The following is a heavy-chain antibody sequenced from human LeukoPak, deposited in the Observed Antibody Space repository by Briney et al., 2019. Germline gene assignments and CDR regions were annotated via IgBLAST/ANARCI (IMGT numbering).Heavy chain of an antibody. J-gene: IGHJ4*02. V-gene: IGHV4-39*02. Sequence: PSETLSLTCTVSGGSISSSSYYWGWIRQPPGKGLEWIGSIYYSGSTYYNPSLKSRVTISVDTSKNQFSLQLNSVTPEDTAVYYCAREGGNIMTKLAYYFDYWGQGTLVTVSS. CDR2: IYYSGST. CDR3: AREGGNIMTKLAYYFDY. D-gene: IGHD1-1*01. CDR1: GGSISSSSYY.